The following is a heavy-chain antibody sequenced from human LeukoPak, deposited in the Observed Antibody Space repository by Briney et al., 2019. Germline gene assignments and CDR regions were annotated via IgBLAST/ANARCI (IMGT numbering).Heavy chain of an antibody. D-gene: IGHD6-13*01. J-gene: IGHJ4*02. CDR2: ISGSGGST. Sequence: GGSLRLSCAASGFMFNSYWMTWVRQAPGKGLEWVSAISGSGGSTYYADSVKGRFTISRDNSKNTLYLQMNSLRAEDTAVYYCAKGSSSWWYWGQGTLVTVSS. V-gene: IGHV3-23*01. CDR3: AKGSSSWWY. CDR1: GFMFNSYW.